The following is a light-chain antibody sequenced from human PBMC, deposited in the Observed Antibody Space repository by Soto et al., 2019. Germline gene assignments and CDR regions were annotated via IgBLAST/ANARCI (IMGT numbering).Light chain of an antibody. Sequence: AIQMTQSPSSLSASVGDRVTITCRASQDIRKDLAWYQQKPGKAPQILIYGASTLQTGVESRFSGSGSATDFTLTISSLQPEDSAAYYCLQDYNYPFTFGQGTKVDIK. J-gene: IGKJ2*01. CDR2: GAS. CDR1: QDIRKD. CDR3: LQDYNYPFT. V-gene: IGKV1-6*01.